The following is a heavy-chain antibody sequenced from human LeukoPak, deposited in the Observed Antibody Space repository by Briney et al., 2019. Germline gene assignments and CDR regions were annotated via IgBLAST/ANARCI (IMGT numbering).Heavy chain of an antibody. CDR2: ISAYNGNT. CDR3: ARGVGDDILTGYYPFDY. D-gene: IGHD3-9*01. J-gene: IGHJ4*02. Sequence: ASVNVSCKASGYTFTSYGISWVRQAPGQGLEWMGWISAYNGNTNYAQKLQGRVTMTTDTSTSTAYMELRSLRSDDTAVYYCARGVGDDILTGYYPFDYWGQGTLVTVSS. CDR1: GYTFTSYG. V-gene: IGHV1-18*01.